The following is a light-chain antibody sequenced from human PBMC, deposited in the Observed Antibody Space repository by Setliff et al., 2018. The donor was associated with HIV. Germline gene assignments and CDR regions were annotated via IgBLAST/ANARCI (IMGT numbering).Light chain of an antibody. Sequence: DIQMIQSPSTLSASVGDRVTITCRASQSISSWLAWYQQKPGKAPKLLIYKASSLESGVPSRFSGSGSGTEFTLTISSLQPDDFATYYCQQYNNYLGTFGQGTKV. CDR1: QSISSW. V-gene: IGKV1-5*03. CDR3: QQYNNYLGT. CDR2: KAS. J-gene: IGKJ1*01.